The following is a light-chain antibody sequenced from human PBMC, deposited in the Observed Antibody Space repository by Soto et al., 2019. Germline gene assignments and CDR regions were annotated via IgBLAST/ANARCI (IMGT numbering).Light chain of an antibody. V-gene: IGKV3-11*01. J-gene: IGKJ2*01. CDR3: QQRSNWYT. CDR2: ASS. CDR1: QSVGSY. Sequence: EIVLTQSPDTLSLSPGEGATLSCRASQSVGSYLAWYQQKPGQAPRLLIYASSNRATGIPARFSGSGSGIDFTLTISSLEPEDFAVYYWQQRSNWYTFGQGTKLEIK.